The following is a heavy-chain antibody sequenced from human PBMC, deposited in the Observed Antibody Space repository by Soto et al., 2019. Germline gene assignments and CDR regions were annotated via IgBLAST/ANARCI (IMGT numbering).Heavy chain of an antibody. CDR3: ATTRGLAVGGSFDY. CDR2: FYDGNT. J-gene: IGHJ4*02. Sequence: SETLSLTCFVSGGSITRRSSYWAWIRQPPGKGLEWVGTFYDGNTYHNPSLRSRITIAVDTSKNQFSLKLNSVAAADTAFYYCATTRGLAVGGSFDYWGQGMLVTVS. D-gene: IGHD3-10*01. V-gene: IGHV4-39*01. CDR1: GGSITRRSSY.